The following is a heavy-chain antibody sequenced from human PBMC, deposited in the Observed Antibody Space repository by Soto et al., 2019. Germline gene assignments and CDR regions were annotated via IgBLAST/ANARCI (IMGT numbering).Heavy chain of an antibody. Sequence: GGSLRLSCAASGFTFSNAWMTWVRQAPGKGLEWVGRIKTKTEGRTTDYAAPVKGRFTISADDSKNTLYLQMNSLKIEDTAVYYCTSTLGYWGQGALVTVSS. V-gene: IGHV3-15*01. CDR1: GFTFSNAW. CDR2: IKTKTEGRTT. CDR3: TSTLGY. J-gene: IGHJ4*02.